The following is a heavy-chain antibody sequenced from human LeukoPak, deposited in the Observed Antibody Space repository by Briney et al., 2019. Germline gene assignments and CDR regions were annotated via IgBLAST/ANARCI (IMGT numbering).Heavy chain of an antibody. D-gene: IGHD6-6*01. V-gene: IGHV3-7*03. CDR1: GFTFSGFW. J-gene: IGHJ3*01. CDR2: INSDGSEG. CDR3: ARSSYSSSSSV. Sequence: EGSLRLSCAVSGFTFSGFWMSWSRQAPGKGLEWVASINSDGSEGYYADVVKGRFTISRDNAKNSLYLQINSLRAEDTAVYYCARSSYSSSSSVWGQGTMVTVSS.